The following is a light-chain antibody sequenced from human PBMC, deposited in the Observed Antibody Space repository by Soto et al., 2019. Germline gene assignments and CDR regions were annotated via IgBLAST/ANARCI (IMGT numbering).Light chain of an antibody. J-gene: IGKJ4*01. Sequence: EIVMTQSPATLSVSPGERATLFCRASQSVRSNFLAWYQQKPGQAPSLLIYGASIRATGIPARFSGSGSGTEFTVSLNSVQSEDFAVYYCQQHSAWRLTFGGGTKVEIK. CDR1: QSVRSN. V-gene: IGKV3-15*01. CDR2: GAS. CDR3: QQHSAWRLT.